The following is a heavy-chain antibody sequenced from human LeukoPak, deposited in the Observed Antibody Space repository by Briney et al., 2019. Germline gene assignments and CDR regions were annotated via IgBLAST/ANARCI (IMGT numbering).Heavy chain of an antibody. Sequence: SETLSLTCTVSGGSIRSFYWSWIRQSAGKGLEWVGRIYSHGNANYNPSLNSRVTMSLDTSKNQSSLKLTSVTAADTAVYYCARFRMTASATAAFDLWGQGTLVTVSS. CDR3: ARFRMTASATAAFDL. CDR1: GGSIRSFY. CDR2: IYSHGNA. J-gene: IGHJ3*01. D-gene: IGHD6-13*01. V-gene: IGHV4-4*07.